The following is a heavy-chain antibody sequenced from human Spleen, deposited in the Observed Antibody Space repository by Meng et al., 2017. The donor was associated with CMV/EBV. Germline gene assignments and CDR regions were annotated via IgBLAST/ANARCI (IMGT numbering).Heavy chain of an antibody. V-gene: IGHV4-59*01. D-gene: IGHD6-6*01. CDR1: GGSISSYY. CDR3: ARDKQASSSYYYYGMDV. J-gene: IGHJ6*02. Sequence: SETLSLTCTVSGGSISSYYWSWIRQPPGKGLEWIGYIYYSGGTNYNPSLESRVTISVDTSKNQFSLKLSSVTAADTAVYYCARDKQASSSYYYYGMDVWGQGTTVTVSS. CDR2: IYYSGGT.